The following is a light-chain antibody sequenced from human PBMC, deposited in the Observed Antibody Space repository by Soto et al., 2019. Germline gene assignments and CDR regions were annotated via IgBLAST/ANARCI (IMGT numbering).Light chain of an antibody. Sequence: EIVLTQSPGTLSLSPGERATLSCRASESVTSNQLAWYQQKPGQAPRLLIYGAFIRASGIPDRFSGSGSGTDFTLTISALEPEDFVVYYCQRYGTSRGTFGQGTKLEIK. CDR3: QRYGTSRGT. CDR1: ESVTSNQ. V-gene: IGKV3-20*01. J-gene: IGKJ2*01. CDR2: GAF.